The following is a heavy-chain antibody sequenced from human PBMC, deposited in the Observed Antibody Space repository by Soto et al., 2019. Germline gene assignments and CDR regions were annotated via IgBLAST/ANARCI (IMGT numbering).Heavy chain of an antibody. Sequence: GASVKVSCKASGYTFTCYYMHWVRQAPGQGLEWMGWINPNSGGTNYAQKFQGRVTMTRDASISTAYMELSRLRSDDTAVYYCARGRYYDILTGSGPIDYWGQGSLVTVSS. CDR3: ARGRYYDILTGSGPIDY. CDR2: INPNSGGT. V-gene: IGHV1-2*02. D-gene: IGHD3-9*01. J-gene: IGHJ4*02. CDR1: GYTFTCYY.